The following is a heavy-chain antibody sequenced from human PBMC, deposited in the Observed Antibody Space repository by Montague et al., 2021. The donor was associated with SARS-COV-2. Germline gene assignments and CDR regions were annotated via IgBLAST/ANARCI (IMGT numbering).Heavy chain of an antibody. CDR3: VRHPHYDGLNGPPDF. Sequence: ETLSLTCTVSGVSVTDYYWSWIRQPPGKGLEWVGDVLYNKGTNFNPSLKSRVAISVDTSKNQFSLRLTSVTAADTALYYCVRHPHYDGLNGPPDFWDQGTLVTVSS. J-gene: IGHJ4*02. CDR2: VLYNKGT. V-gene: IGHV4-59*08. D-gene: IGHD3-9*01. CDR1: GVSVTDYY.